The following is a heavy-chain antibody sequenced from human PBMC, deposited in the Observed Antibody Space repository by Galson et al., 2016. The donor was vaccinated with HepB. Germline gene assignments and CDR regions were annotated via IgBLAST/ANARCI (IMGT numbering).Heavy chain of an antibody. CDR3: GREGYRGYFDS. CDR1: GFTFATYG. Sequence: SVKVSCKASGFTFATYGVSWVRQAPGQGLEWLGWLNAYKGYTNYAQKVQGRVTMTTDTSTSTAYVELRSLRSDDTAVYYCGREGYRGYFDSWGQGTLVTVSS. D-gene: IGHD6-13*01. J-gene: IGHJ4*02. V-gene: IGHV1-18*01. CDR2: LNAYKGYT.